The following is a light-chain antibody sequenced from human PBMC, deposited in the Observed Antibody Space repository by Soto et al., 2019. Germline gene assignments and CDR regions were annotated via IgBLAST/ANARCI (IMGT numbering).Light chain of an antibody. V-gene: IGLV1-44*01. CDR3: ATWDDSLKAVV. Sequence: QSVLSQPPSASETPGQMINISCSGSSSNIGSSSVNWYQQLPGTAPKLLMFSNNQRPSGVPDRFFGSKSGTSASLAISGLQSEDEADYYCATWDDSLKAVVFGGGTKLTFL. CDR2: SNN. CDR1: SSNIGSSS. J-gene: IGLJ2*01.